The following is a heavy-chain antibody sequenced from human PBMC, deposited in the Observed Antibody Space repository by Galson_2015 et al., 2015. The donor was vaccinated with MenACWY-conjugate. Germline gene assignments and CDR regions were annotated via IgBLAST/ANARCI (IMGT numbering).Heavy chain of an antibody. D-gene: IGHD1-26*01. CDR1: GSSFPNYW. Sequence: QSGAEVTKPGESLKISCKGTGSSFPNYWIAWVRQMPGKGLEWMGLIDPVDSNTRYSPSFQGQVTISADKSISTAYLQWTSLRASDTAMYYCARHPPGGRGMDVWGQGTTVTVSS. J-gene: IGHJ6*02. V-gene: IGHV5-51*01. CDR2: IDPVDSNT. CDR3: ARHPPGGRGMDV.